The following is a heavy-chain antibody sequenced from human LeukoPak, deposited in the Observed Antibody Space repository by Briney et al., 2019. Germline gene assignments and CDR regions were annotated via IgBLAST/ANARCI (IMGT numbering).Heavy chain of an antibody. V-gene: IGHV3-7*01. D-gene: IGHD3-3*01. CDR1: GFTLSSYW. CDR3: ARDIHRYYADY. J-gene: IGHJ4*02. CDR2: IKQDGSEK. Sequence: GGSLRLSCAASGFTLSSYWMSWVRQAPGKGLEWVANIKQDGSEKYYVDSMKGRFTISRDNAKNSLFLQMNSLRAEDTAVYYCARDIHRYYADYWGQGTLVTVSS.